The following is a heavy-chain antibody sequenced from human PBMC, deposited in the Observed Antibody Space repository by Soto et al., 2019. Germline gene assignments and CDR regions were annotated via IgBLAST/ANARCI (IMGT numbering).Heavy chain of an antibody. J-gene: IGHJ6*02. V-gene: IGHV4-34*01. Sequence: SETLSLPCPVGGGCLSGYYRSGIHQPPGKGLEWIGEINHSGDTNYNPSLKSRVTISVDTSKNQFSLKVTSVTAADTAVYYCARGRGVRGSIIPTYYYYSLDVWGQGTTVTVSS. CDR2: INHSGDT. CDR3: ARGRGVRGSIIPTYYYYSLDV. D-gene: IGHD3-10*01. CDR1: GGCLSGYY.